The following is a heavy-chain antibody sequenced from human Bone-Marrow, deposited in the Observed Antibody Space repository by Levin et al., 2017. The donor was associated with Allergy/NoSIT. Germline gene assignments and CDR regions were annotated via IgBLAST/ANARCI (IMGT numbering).Heavy chain of an antibody. D-gene: IGHD6-13*01. CDR2: FFYSEGT. CDR1: GGSISSNSDY. Sequence: TSETLSLTCTVSGGSISSNSDYWAWIRQPPGKGLEWIGSFFYSEGTSYNPSLRSRLTISVDTTKNQLSLKLTSVTAAETAVYYCARHERSPGMTPPGPWGPGTLVTVSS. CDR3: ARHERSPGMTPPGP. V-gene: IGHV4-39*01. J-gene: IGHJ5*02.